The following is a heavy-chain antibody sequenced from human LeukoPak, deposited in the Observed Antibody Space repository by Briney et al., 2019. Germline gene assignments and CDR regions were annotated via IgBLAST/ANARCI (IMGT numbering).Heavy chain of an antibody. CDR1: GFTFSSYA. J-gene: IGHJ3*02. D-gene: IGHD3-3*01. CDR2: ISGSGGST. V-gene: IGHV3-23*01. Sequence: GGSLRLSCAASGFTFSSYAMSWVRQAPGKGLEWVSAISGSGGSTYYADSVKGRFTLSRDNSKNTLYLQMNSLRAEDTAVYYCARFNRGSGSLAFDIWGQGTMVTVSS. CDR3: ARFNRGSGSLAFDI.